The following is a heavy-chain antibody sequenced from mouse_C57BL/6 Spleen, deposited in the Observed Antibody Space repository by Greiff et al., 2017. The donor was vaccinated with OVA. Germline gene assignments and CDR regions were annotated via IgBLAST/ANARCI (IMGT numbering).Heavy chain of an antibody. CDR1: GYAFSSSW. CDR2: IYPGDGDN. V-gene: IGHV1-82*01. CDR3: ARERVGRPFAY. Sequence: QVQLQQSGPELVKPGASVKISCKASGYAFSSSWMNWVKQRPGKGLEWIGRIYPGDGDNNYNGKFKGKATLTADKSSSTAYMQLSSLTSEDSAVYFCARERVGRPFAYWGQGTLVTVSA. D-gene: IGHD4-1*01. J-gene: IGHJ3*01.